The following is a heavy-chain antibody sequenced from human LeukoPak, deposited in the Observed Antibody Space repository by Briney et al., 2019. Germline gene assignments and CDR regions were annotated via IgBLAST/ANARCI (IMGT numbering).Heavy chain of an antibody. V-gene: IGHV3-30*04. CDR1: GFTFTGHS. J-gene: IGHJ4*02. Sequence: GGSLRLSCVASGFTFTGHSMHWVRQAPGKGLEWVAVVGNDEKTKFYADSLKGRFTVSRDNSKNTLYLQVNSLRAEDTAVYYCAKEFQQWFPFDNCGQGTLVTVSS. D-gene: IGHD6-19*01. CDR3: AKEFQQWFPFDN. CDR2: VGNDEKTK.